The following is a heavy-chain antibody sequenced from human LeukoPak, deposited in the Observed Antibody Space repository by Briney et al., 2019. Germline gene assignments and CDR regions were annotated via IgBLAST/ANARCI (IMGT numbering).Heavy chain of an antibody. J-gene: IGHJ4*02. CDR2: INHSGST. Sequence: SETLSLTCTVSGGSISSYYWSWIRQPPGKGLEWIGEINHSGSTNYNPSLKSRVTISVDTSKNQFSLKLSSVTAADTAVYYCARVGGKSIYGSGSYYNCWGQGTLVTVSS. D-gene: IGHD3-10*01. CDR1: GGSISSYY. V-gene: IGHV4-34*01. CDR3: ARVGGKSIYGSGSYYNC.